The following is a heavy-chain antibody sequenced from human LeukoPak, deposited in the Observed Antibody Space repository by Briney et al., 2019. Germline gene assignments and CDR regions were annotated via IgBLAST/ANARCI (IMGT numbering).Heavy chain of an antibody. V-gene: IGHV4-34*01. CDR2: INHSGST. J-gene: IGHJ4*02. CDR1: GGSLSGYY. D-gene: IGHD1-26*01. Sequence: QPSETLSLTCAVYGGSLSGYYWSWIRQPPGKGLEWIGEINHSGSTNYNPSLKSRVTISVDTSKNQFSLKLSSVTAADTAVYYCARDRGSYRLRPYFDYWGQGTLVTVSS. CDR3: ARDRGSYRLRPYFDY.